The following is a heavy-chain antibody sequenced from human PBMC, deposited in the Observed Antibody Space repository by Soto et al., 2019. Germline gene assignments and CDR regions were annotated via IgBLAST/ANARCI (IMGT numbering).Heavy chain of an antibody. CDR2: IYPGDSDT. CDR1: GYSFTSYW. D-gene: IGHD3-22*01. CDR3: ASRYYYDSSGYSS. Sequence: PGESLKISCKGSGYSFTSYWIGWVRQMPGKGLEWMGIIYPGDSDTRYSPSFQGQVTISADKSISTAYLQWSSLKASDTAMYYCASRYYYDSSGYSSWGQGTLVTVSS. J-gene: IGHJ4*02. V-gene: IGHV5-51*01.